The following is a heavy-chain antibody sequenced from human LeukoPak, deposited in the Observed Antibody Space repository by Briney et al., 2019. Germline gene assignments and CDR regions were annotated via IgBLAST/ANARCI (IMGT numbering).Heavy chain of an antibody. CDR1: GFTFSSDW. Sequence: GGSLRLSCAASGFTFSSDWMHWVRQPPGKGLVWVSHINNDASRTNYADSVKGRFTISRHNAKNTLYLQMNSLRAEDTAVYYCARAYTCSTTSCYVPFDYWGQGTLVTVSS. CDR3: ARAYTCSTTSCYVPFDY. D-gene: IGHD2-2*01. CDR2: INNDASRT. V-gene: IGHV3-74*01. J-gene: IGHJ4*02.